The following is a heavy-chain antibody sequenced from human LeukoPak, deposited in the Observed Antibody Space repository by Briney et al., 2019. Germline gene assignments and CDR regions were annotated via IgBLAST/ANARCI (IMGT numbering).Heavy chain of an antibody. V-gene: IGHV4-34*01. Sequence: SETLSLTCAVYGGSFSGYYWSWIRQPPGKGLEWIGEINHSGSTNYNPSLKSRVTISVDTSKNQFSLKLSSVTAADTAVYYCARESLYTAAFDIWGQGTMVTVSS. CDR3: ARESLYTAAFDI. CDR2: INHSGST. J-gene: IGHJ3*02. D-gene: IGHD2-2*02. CDR1: GGSFSGYY.